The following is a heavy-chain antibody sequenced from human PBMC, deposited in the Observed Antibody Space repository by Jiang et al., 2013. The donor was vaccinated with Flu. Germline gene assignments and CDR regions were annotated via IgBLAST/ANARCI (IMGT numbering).Heavy chain of an antibody. CDR1: GFTFSSYA. J-gene: IGHJ4*02. V-gene: IGHV3-30*04. CDR3: ARKTTVSFDY. D-gene: IGHD4-17*01. Sequence: SGGGVVQPREVPETLLCSSGFTFSSYAMHWVRQAPGKGLEWVAVISYDGSNKYYADSVKGRFTISRDNSKNTLYLQMNSLRAEDTAVYYCARKTTVSFDYWGQGTLVTVSS. CDR2: ISYDGSNK.